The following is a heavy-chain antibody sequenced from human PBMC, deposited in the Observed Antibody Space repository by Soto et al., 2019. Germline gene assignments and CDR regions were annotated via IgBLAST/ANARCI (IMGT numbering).Heavy chain of an antibody. D-gene: IGHD3-22*01. J-gene: IGHJ4*02. CDR2: ISSSSSTI. CDR3: ARGVDTMIVVVITLGGFVLDY. CDR1: GFTFSSYS. V-gene: IGHV3-48*02. Sequence: GGSLRLSCAASGFTFSSYSMNWVRQAPGKGLEWVSYISSSSSTIYYADSVKGRFTISRDNAKNSLYLQMNRLRDEDTAVYYCARGVDTMIVVVITLGGFVLDYWGQGTLVTVSS.